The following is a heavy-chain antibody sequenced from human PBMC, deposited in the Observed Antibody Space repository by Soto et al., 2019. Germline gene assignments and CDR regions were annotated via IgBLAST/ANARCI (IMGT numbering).Heavy chain of an antibody. D-gene: IGHD3-16*02. V-gene: IGHV5-51*01. CDR2: IYPGDSDT. Sequence: GESLKISCKGSGYSFTSYWIGWVRQMPGKGLEWMGIIYPGDSDTRYSPSFQGQVTISADKSISTAYLQWSSLKASDTAMYYCARAPYDYVWGSYRENWFDPWGQGTLVTVYS. CDR1: GYSFTSYW. J-gene: IGHJ5*02. CDR3: ARAPYDYVWGSYRENWFDP.